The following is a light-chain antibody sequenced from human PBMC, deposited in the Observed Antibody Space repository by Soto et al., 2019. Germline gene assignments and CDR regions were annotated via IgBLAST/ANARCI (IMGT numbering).Light chain of an antibody. CDR1: QSVSSY. V-gene: IGKV3-15*01. CDR3: QQYSDWRWT. CDR2: GAS. J-gene: IGKJ1*01. Sequence: IVMTQSPATLSASPGERATLSCRARQSVSSYLAWYQQKPGQAPRLLIYGASTRATGIPARFSGSGSGTEFTLTISSLQSEDFAVYYCQQYSDWRWTFGQGTKVEIK.